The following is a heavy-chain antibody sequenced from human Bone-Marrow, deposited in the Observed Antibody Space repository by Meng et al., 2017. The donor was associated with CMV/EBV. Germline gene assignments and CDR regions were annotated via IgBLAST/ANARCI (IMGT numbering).Heavy chain of an antibody. J-gene: IGHJ6*01. CDR1: GFTFSSYS. V-gene: IGHV3-48*04. CDR3: ARLIPAAMYYYYGMDV. D-gene: IGHD2-2*01. Sequence: GGSLRLSCAASGFTFSSYSMNWVRQAPGKGLEWVSYINGGGRTIYYADSVKGRFTISRDNAKNSLYLQMNCLRAEDTAVYYCARLIPAAMYYYYGMDVWGQGTTVTGSS. CDR2: INGGGRTI.